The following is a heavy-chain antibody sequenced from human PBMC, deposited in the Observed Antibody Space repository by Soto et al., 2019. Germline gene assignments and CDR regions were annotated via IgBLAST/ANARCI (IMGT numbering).Heavy chain of an antibody. Sequence: QVQLVQSGAEVKKPGSSVKVSCKASGGTFSSYTISWVRQAPGQGLEWMGGIIPIFGTENSAQKFQGRVRITADEATSTAYMEVSSLSSADTAVYYCAGGGVHRWLLSYWGQGTLVPVSS. J-gene: IGHJ4*02. D-gene: IGHD3-22*01. CDR2: IIPIFGTE. CDR3: AGGGVHRWLLSY. CDR1: GGTFSSYT. V-gene: IGHV1-69*01.